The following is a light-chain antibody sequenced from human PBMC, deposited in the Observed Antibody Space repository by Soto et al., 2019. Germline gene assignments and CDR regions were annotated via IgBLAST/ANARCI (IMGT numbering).Light chain of an antibody. V-gene: IGLV2-14*01. Sequence: ALTQPASVSGSPGQSITISCTGTSSDVGGYNYVSWYQQHPGKAPKLMIYEITNRPSGVSNRFSGTKSCNTASLTISALQAEDEADYYCSSYTSRSTDVFGTGTKVTVL. J-gene: IGLJ1*01. CDR1: SSDVGGYNY. CDR2: EIT. CDR3: SSYTSRSTDV.